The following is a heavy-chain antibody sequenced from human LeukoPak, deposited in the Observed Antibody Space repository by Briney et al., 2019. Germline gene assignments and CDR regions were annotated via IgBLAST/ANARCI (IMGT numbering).Heavy chain of an antibody. CDR2: IYYSGST. V-gene: IGHV4-59*01. J-gene: IGHJ4*02. D-gene: IGHD4-11*01. CDR3: ARALGTPVTFDY. Sequence: SETLSLTCTVSGGSISSYYWSWIRQPPGKGLEWIGYIYYSGSTTYNPSLKSRVTISVDTSKNQFSLKLSSVTAADTAVYYCARALGTPVTFDYWGQGTLVTVSS. CDR1: GGSISSYY.